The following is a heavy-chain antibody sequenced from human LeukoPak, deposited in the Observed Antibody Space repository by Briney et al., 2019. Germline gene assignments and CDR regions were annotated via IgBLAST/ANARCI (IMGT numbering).Heavy chain of an antibody. CDR1: GFTFSSYA. J-gene: IGHJ3*02. CDR3: ARDGGDDAFDI. D-gene: IGHD3-10*01. CDR2: ISSSSSYI. Sequence: GGSLRLSCAASGFTFSSYAMHWVRQAPGKGLEWVSSISSSSSYIYYADSVKGRFTISRDNAKNSLYLQMNSLRAEDTAVYYCARDGGDDAFDIWGQGTMVTVSS. V-gene: IGHV3-21*01.